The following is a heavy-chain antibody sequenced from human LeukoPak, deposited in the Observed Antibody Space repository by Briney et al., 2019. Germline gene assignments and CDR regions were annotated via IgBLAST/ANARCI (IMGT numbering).Heavy chain of an antibody. D-gene: IGHD1-1*01. Sequence: ASVKVSCKASGYTFTGYYMHWVRQAPGQGLEWMGWINPNSGGTNYAQKFQGRVTMTRDTSISTAYMELSRLRSDDTAVYYCARVKMYNWGQGAFDIWGQGTMVTVSS. J-gene: IGHJ3*02. V-gene: IGHV1-2*02. CDR3: ARVKMYNWGQGAFDI. CDR2: INPNSGGT. CDR1: GYTFTGYY.